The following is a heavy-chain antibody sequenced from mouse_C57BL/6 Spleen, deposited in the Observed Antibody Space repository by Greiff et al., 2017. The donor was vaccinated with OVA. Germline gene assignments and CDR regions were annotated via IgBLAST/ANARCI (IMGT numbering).Heavy chain of an antibody. V-gene: IGHV1-82*01. CDR3: ARDYIAMDY. CDR1: GYAFSSSW. CDR2: IYPGDGDT. D-gene: IGHD1-3*01. J-gene: IGHJ4*01. Sequence: VQLVESGPELVKPGASVKISCKASGYAFSSSWMNWVKQRPGKGLEWIGRIYPGDGDTNYNGKFKGKATLTADKSSSTAYMQLSSLTSEDSAVYFCARDYIAMDYWGQGTSVTVSS.